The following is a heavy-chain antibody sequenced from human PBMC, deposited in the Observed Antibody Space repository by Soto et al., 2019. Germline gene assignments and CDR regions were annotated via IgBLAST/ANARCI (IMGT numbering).Heavy chain of an antibody. V-gene: IGHV3-66*01. Sequence: GGSLRLSCAASGFTVSSKYMTWVRQAPGKGLEWVSLIQSGGTTYYADSVKGRFTISRDTSENTLHLQMDSLRVEDTAVYYCARDDVLFDGGRCYGIPLDVWGKGPTVPVSS. CDR3: ARDDVLFDGGRCYGIPLDV. CDR2: IQSGGTT. D-gene: IGHD2-15*01. CDR1: GFTVSSKY. J-gene: IGHJ6*04.